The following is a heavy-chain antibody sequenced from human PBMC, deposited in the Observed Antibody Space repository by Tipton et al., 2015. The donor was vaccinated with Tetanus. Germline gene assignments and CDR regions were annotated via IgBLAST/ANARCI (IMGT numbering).Heavy chain of an antibody. V-gene: IGHV1-69*01. D-gene: IGHD1-26*01. CDR3: ARGGSHFDY. J-gene: IGHJ4*02. CDR1: GGTFTNYA. Sequence: QVQLVQSGPEVKKPGSSVKVSCKASGGTFTNYALSWVRQAPGQGLEWVGGITPIFGTTNSAPKFQGRVTITADESTNTAYMELSSLRSDDSAVYYCARGGSHFDYWGQGTLVTVSS. CDR2: ITPIFGTT.